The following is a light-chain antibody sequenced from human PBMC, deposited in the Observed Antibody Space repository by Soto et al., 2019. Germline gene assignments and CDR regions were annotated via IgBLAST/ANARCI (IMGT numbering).Light chain of an antibody. CDR1: QTITTY. V-gene: IGKV1-39*01. J-gene: IGKJ1*01. Sequence: DLQMTQSPSSLSASVGDRVTITCRASQTITTYLNWYQQKPGKAPKLLIYGASSLQSGVPSRFTGRGSGTDFILTISSLQPEDSATYHCQQSHSTPWTFGQGTKVEIK. CDR3: QQSHSTPWT. CDR2: GAS.